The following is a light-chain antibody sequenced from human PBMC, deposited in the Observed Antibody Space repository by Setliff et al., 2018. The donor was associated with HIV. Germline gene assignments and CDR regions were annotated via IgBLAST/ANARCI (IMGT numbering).Light chain of an antibody. CDR1: SSDVGGYNY. CDR3: SSYTSSSTLFI. J-gene: IGLJ1*01. Sequence: QSVLTQPASVSGSPGQSITISCTGTSSDVGGYNYVSWYQQHPGKAPKLMIYDVSNWPSGVSNRFSGSKSGNTASLTISGLQAEDEADYYCSSYTSSSTLFIFGTGTKV. CDR2: DVS. V-gene: IGLV2-14*03.